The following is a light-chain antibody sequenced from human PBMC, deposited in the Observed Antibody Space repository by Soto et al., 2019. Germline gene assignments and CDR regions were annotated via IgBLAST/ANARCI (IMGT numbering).Light chain of an antibody. J-gene: IGKJ5*01. CDR1: QSISSY. V-gene: IGKV1-39*01. CDR3: QQSYSNPIT. CDR2: AAS. Sequence: EIQMTQSPSSLSASVGDRVSITCRASQSISSYLNWYQQKPGKAPKLLIYAASSLQSGVPSRFSGSGSGTDFTLTISSLQPEDFETYYCQQSYSNPITFGQGTRLEIK.